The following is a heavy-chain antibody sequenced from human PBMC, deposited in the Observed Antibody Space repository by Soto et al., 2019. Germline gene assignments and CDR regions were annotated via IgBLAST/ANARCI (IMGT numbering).Heavy chain of an antibody. CDR2: IFPRDSDT. CDR3: ARSYSDSSGYYYDMGY. V-gene: IGHV5-51*01. D-gene: IGHD3-22*01. Sequence: GESLKISCKGSGYNYDTYWIAWVRQMPGKGLEWMGIIFPRDSDTRYRPSFQGQVTISADRSTTTAYLQWYSLKASDTAMYYCARSYSDSSGYYYDMGYSGKGTLVTVSS. J-gene: IGHJ4*02. CDR1: GYNYDTYW.